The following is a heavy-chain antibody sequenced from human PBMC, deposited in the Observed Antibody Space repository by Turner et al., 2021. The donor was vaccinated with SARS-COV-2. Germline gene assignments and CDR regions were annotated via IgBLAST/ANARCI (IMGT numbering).Heavy chain of an antibody. Sequence: QVQLVASGGGVVQPGRSLRLSCAASGVTFSTYGMHWVRQAPGKGLEWVAVISYDGNNKYYADSVKGRFTISRDNSKNTLYLQMNSLRAEDTAVYYCAKSLGGYWYFDLWGRGTLVTVSS. CDR3: AKSLGGYWYFDL. CDR2: ISYDGNNK. V-gene: IGHV3-30*18. J-gene: IGHJ2*01. CDR1: GVTFSTYG.